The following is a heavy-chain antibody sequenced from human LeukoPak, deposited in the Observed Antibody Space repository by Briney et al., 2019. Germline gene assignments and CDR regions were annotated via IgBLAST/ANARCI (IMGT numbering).Heavy chain of an antibody. V-gene: IGHV3-30*02. CDR3: ARDRGNIVVAPNAIRGWFDR. CDR1: GYTFSSYG. Sequence: GGSLRLSCAASGYTFSSYGMHWVRQAPGKGLEWVAFIRFDGTIKDYADSVKGRFTISRDNSKNTLNLLMNSLRVEDTAMYHCARDRGNIVVAPNAIRGWFDRWGQGTLVTVSS. CDR2: IRFDGTIK. D-gene: IGHD2-2*02. J-gene: IGHJ5*02.